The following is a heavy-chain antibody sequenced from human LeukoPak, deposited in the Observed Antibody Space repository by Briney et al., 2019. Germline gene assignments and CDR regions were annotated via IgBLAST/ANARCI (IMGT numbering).Heavy chain of an antibody. D-gene: IGHD2-15*01. CDR3: ARDLTPVPSYMDV. Sequence: SSVKVSCKASGYTFTSYGISWVRQAPGQGREWMGWISAYNGNKNYAQKLQGRVTMTTDTSTSTAYMELRSLRSDDAVVYYCARDLTPVPSYMDVWGKGTTVTVSS. CDR1: GYTFTSYG. CDR2: ISAYNGNK. J-gene: IGHJ6*03. V-gene: IGHV1-18*01.